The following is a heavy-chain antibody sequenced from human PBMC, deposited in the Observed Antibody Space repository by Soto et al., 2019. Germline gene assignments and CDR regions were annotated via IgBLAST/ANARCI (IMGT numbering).Heavy chain of an antibody. CDR3: ATGLSGYYGFDY. D-gene: IGHD5-12*01. CDR1: GFTFSSYW. Sequence: PGGSLRLSCAASGFTFSSYWMHWVRQVPGKGLVWVSRIKGDGTNTGYADSVKGRFTISRDNVKNTLYLQMNSLRAEDTAVYYCATGLSGYYGFDYWGQGTLVTVSS. CDR2: IKGDGTNT. V-gene: IGHV3-74*01. J-gene: IGHJ4*02.